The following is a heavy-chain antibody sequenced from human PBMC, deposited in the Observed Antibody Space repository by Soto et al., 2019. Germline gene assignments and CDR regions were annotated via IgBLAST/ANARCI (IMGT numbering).Heavy chain of an antibody. V-gene: IGHV2-5*02. Sequence: QITLKGSVLTLGKPKQTLTLTSPFSGFPLSTSGVGGAWFRQPQGKPLEGLDFVYWEDDKRYSPSLKSRLTITKDTSKNQVVLTMTNMDPVDTATYYCAHSRVGATQRYYYYYGMDVWGQGTTVTVSS. J-gene: IGHJ6*02. D-gene: IGHD1-26*01. CDR3: AHSRVGATQRYYYYYGMDV. CDR2: VYWEDDK. CDR1: GFPLSTSGVG.